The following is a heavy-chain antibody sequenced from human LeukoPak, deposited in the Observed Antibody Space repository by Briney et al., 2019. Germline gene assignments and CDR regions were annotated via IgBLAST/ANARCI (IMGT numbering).Heavy chain of an antibody. D-gene: IGHD6-19*01. V-gene: IGHV4-59*01. Sequence: SETLSLTCTVSGGSMSSYYWSWIRQPPGKGLEWIGYIYYSGTTNYNPSLRSRATISVDTSKNQFSLKLSSVTAADTAVYYCARDLETGLVQGNWFDPWGQGTLVTVSS. CDR1: GGSMSSYY. CDR2: IYYSGTT. J-gene: IGHJ5*02. CDR3: ARDLETGLVQGNWFDP.